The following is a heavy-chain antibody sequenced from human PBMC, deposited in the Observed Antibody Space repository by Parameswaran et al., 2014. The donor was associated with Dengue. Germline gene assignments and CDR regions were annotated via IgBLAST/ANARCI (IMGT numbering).Heavy chain of an antibody. CDR2: MNPNSGNT. V-gene: IGHV1-8*01. Sequence: VRQMPGKGLEWMGWMNPNSGNTGYAQKFQGRVTMTRNTSISTAYMELSSLRSEDTAVYYCARGGAAAVYFDYWGQGTLVTVSS. D-gene: IGHD6-13*01. CDR3: ARGGAAAVYFDY. J-gene: IGHJ4*02.